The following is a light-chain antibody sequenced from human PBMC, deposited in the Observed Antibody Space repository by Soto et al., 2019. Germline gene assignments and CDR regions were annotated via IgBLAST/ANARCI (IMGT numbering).Light chain of an antibody. V-gene: IGLV2-14*03. J-gene: IGLJ2*01. CDR3: SSYTSSSTLEGVI. CDR2: DVS. Sequence: QSALTQPASVSGSPGQSITISCTGTSSDVGGYNFVSWYQQHPGKAPELMIYDVSNRPSGVSYRFSGSKSGNTASLTISGLQAEDEADYYCSSYTSSSTLEGVIFGGGTKLTVL. CDR1: SSDVGGYNF.